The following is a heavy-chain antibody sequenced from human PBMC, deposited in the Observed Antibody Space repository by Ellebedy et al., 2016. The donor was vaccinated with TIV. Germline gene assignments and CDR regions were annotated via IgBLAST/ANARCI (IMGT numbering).Heavy chain of an antibody. CDR2: LINSADST. Sequence: GGSLRLXXAASGFTFNTYAMSWVRQAPGKGLEWVSTLINSADSTYYTESVKGRFTISRDSSKNTLFLQMNSLRAEDTALYYCAKAYTSGYYGSFFDYWGQGTLVTVSS. V-gene: IGHV3-23*01. CDR3: AKAYTSGYYGSFFDY. CDR1: GFTFNTYA. D-gene: IGHD3-22*01. J-gene: IGHJ4*02.